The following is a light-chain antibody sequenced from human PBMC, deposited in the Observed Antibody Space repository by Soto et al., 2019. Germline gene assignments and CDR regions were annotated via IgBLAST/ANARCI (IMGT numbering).Light chain of an antibody. CDR3: QHYAHNSPIT. CDR2: GAS. V-gene: IGKV3-20*01. Sequence: EIVLTQSPGTLSLSPGERATLSCRASQSVSSRLAWYQQRPGQAPRLLISGASSRATGIPDGFSGSGSGTDFTLTISRLEPEDFSLYYCQHYAHNSPITFGQGTRLEIK. J-gene: IGKJ5*01. CDR1: QSVSSR.